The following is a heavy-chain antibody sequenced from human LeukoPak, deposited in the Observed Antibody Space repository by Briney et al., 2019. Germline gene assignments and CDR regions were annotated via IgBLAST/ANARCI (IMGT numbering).Heavy chain of an antibody. CDR1: GFTFDDYA. Sequence: GRSLRLSCAASGFTFDDYAMHWVRQAPGKGLEWVSGISWNSGSIGYADSVKGRFTISRDNAKNSLYLQMNSLRAEDTALYYCASLAVADPYGMDVWGQGTTVTVSS. D-gene: IGHD6-19*01. V-gene: IGHV3-9*01. CDR3: ASLAVADPYGMDV. CDR2: ISWNSGSI. J-gene: IGHJ6*02.